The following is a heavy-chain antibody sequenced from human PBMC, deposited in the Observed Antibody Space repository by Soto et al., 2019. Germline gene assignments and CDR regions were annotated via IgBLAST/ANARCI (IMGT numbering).Heavy chain of an antibody. Sequence: SETLSLTCTVSGGSISSGYYYWSWISQPPGKGLEWIGYIYYSGSTNYNSSLESRLTISVDASKNQFSLKPGSVTAADTAVYYCARDTYQSDSGGYYRDVFDLWGQGTMVTVSS. J-gene: IGHJ3*01. CDR2: IYYSGST. CDR3: ARDTYQSDSGGYYRDVFDL. V-gene: IGHV4-61*01. D-gene: IGHD3-22*01. CDR1: GGSISSGYYY.